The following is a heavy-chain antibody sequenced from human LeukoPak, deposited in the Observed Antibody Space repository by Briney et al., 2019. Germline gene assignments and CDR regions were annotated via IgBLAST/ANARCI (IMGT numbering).Heavy chain of an antibody. D-gene: IGHD3-3*01. CDR3: ARAPSSYESGNGYPNLGWLDP. V-gene: IGHV4-38-2*02. CDR1: GYPIGLDYY. J-gene: IGHJ5*02. CDR2: FHRGRI. Sequence: SETLSLTCKVSGYPIGLDYYWVWIRQAPGRGLQWIGGFHRGRIQYNSALKSRVTISIDSSKNQFSLRMWPVTAADTAFYFCARAPSSYESGNGYPNLGWLDPWGQGALVTLSS.